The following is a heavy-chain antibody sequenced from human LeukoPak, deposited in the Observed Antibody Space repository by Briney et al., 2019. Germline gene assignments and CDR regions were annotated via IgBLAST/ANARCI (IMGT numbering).Heavy chain of an antibody. CDR3: ARFTLYYYGSGSLNAYYFDY. D-gene: IGHD3-10*01. Sequence: SETLSLTCDVYGGSFSGYYWSWIRQPPGKGLEWIGEINHSGSTNYNPSLKSRVTISVDTSKNQFSLKLSSVTAADTAVYYCARFTLYYYGSGSLNAYYFDYWGQGTLVTVSS. J-gene: IGHJ4*02. CDR1: GGSFSGYY. V-gene: IGHV4-34*01. CDR2: INHSGST.